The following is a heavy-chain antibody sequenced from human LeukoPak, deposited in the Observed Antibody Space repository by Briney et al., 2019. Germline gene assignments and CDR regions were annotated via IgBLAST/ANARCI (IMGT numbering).Heavy chain of an antibody. D-gene: IGHD7-27*01. Sequence: GGSLRRSCAASGFTFSSYTMSWVRQAPGKGLEWVSTITTSDRNTYYADSVKGRFTVSRDNSKNTLFLQMNSLRAEDTAVYYCAKDGGLWVSAHWGDSWGRGTLVTVSS. CDR1: GFTFSSYT. CDR2: ITTSDRNT. V-gene: IGHV3-23*01. CDR3: AKDGGLWVSAHWGDS. J-gene: IGHJ4*02.